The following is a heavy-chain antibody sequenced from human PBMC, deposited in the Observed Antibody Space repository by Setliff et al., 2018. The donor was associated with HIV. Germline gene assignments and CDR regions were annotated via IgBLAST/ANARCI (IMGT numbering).Heavy chain of an antibody. Sequence: GASVKVSCKASGYTFTSYGISWVRQAPGQGLEWMGWISAYNGDTHFEQNLQGRVTMTTDTSTSTAYMELRSLRSDDTAMFYCARDPGYCSGGRCYGAYFQHWGQGTLVTAPQ. CDR3: ARDPGYCSGGRCYGAYFQH. CDR1: GYTFTSYG. J-gene: IGHJ1*01. CDR2: ISAYNGDT. D-gene: IGHD2-15*01. V-gene: IGHV1-18*01.